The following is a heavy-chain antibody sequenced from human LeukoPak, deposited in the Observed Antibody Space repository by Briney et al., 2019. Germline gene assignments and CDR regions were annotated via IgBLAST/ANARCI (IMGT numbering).Heavy chain of an antibody. J-gene: IGHJ4*02. Sequence: SVKVSCKASGGTFSSYAVSWVRQAPGQGLEWMGGIIPIFGTANYAQKFQGRVTITTDESTSTAYMELSSLRSEDTAVYYCASGSYYDSSGYYSDYWGQGTLVTVSS. CDR2: IIPIFGTA. CDR3: ASGSYYDSSGYYSDY. D-gene: IGHD3-22*01. V-gene: IGHV1-69*05. CDR1: GGTFSSYA.